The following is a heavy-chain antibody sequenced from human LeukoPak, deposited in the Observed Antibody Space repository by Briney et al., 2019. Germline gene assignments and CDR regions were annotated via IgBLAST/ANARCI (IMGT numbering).Heavy chain of an antibody. J-gene: IGHJ6*03. CDR3: ASLSSRNMDG. V-gene: IGHV4-59*08. CDR2: IYYSGST. CDR1: GGSISSYY. D-gene: IGHD6-6*01. Sequence: SETLSLTCTVSGGSISSYYWSWIRQPPGKGLEWIGYIYYSGSTNYNPSLKSRVTISVDTSKNQFSLKLSSVTAADTAVYYCASLSSRNMDGWGKGTTVNVSS.